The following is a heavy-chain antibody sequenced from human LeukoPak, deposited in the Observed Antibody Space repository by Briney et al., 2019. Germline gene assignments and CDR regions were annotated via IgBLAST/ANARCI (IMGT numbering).Heavy chain of an antibody. V-gene: IGHV4-31*02. J-gene: IGHJ2*01. D-gene: IGHD6-13*01. CDR3: ARVAAPPWYFDL. CDR1: GGSISSGGYC. CDR2: IYYSGST. Sequence: PSETLSLTCTVSGGSISSGGYCWSWIRQHPRKGLEWIGYIYYSGSTYYNPSLKSRVTISVDTSKNQFSLKLSSVTAADTAVYYCARVAAPPWYFDLWGRGTLVTVSS.